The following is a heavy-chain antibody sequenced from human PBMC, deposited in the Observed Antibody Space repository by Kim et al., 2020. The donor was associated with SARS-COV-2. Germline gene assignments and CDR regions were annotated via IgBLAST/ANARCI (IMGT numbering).Heavy chain of an antibody. V-gene: IGHV3-30*02. Sequence: YYAAPVQSRFTISRENAKNTLYLQMNSLRAEDTAVYYCAKEIRYYYGMDVWGQGTTVTVSS. J-gene: IGHJ6*02. CDR3: AKEIRYYYGMDV. D-gene: IGHD3-16*01.